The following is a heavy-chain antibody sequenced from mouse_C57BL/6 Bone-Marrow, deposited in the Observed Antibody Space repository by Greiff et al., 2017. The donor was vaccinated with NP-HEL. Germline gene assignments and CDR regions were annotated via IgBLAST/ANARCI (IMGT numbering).Heavy chain of an antibody. CDR1: GYTFTSYD. Sequence: QVQLQQSGPELVKPGASVKLSCKASGYTFTSYDINWVKQRPKQGLEWIGWIYPRDGSTKYNEKFKGKATLTVDTSSSTAYMELHSLTSEDSAVYFCARKEGIYYYGSSYSWFAYWGQGTLVTVSA. CDR3: ARKEGIYYYGSSYSWFAY. J-gene: IGHJ3*01. V-gene: IGHV1-85*01. CDR2: IYPRDGST. D-gene: IGHD1-1*01.